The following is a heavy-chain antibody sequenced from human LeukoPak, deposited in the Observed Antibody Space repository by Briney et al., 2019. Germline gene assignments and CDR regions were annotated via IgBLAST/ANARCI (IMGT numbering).Heavy chain of an antibody. J-gene: IGHJ4*02. Sequence: SETLSLTCTVSGGSISSSSYYWGWIRQPPGKGLEWIESIHYSGSTYYNPSLKSRVTISVDTSKNQFSLKLSSVTAADTAVYYCARQGNIVLWFGELGNYFDYWGQGILVTVSS. CDR2: IHYSGST. V-gene: IGHV4-39*01. CDR1: GGSISSSSYY. CDR3: ARQGNIVLWFGELGNYFDY. D-gene: IGHD3-10*01.